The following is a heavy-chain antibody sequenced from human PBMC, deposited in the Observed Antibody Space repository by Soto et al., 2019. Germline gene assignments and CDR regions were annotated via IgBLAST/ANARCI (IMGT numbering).Heavy chain of an antibody. D-gene: IGHD2-2*01. CDR2: ISSSSSYI. V-gene: IGHV3-21*01. CDR3: ARDLKGPYCSSTSCYGIYGMDV. Sequence: PVGSLRLSCAASGFTFSSYSMNWVRQAPGKGLEWVSSISSSSSYIYYAGSVKGRFTISRDNTKNSLYLQMNSLRAEDTAVYYCARDLKGPYCSSTSCYGIYGMDVWGQGTTVTVSS. J-gene: IGHJ6*02. CDR1: GFTFSSYS.